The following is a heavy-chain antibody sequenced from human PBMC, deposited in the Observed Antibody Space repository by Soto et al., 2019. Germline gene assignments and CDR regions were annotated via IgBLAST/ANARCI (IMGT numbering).Heavy chain of an antibody. CDR2: IYSGGST. D-gene: IGHD3-22*01. J-gene: IGHJ4*02. Sequence: GGSLRLSCAASGFTVSSNYMSWVRQAPGKGLEWVSVIYSGGSTYYADSVKGRFTISRHNSKNTLYLQMNSLRAGDTAVYYCARAFNYYDSSGWDPFWYWGQGTLVTVSS. V-gene: IGHV3-53*04. CDR1: GFTVSSNY. CDR3: ARAFNYYDSSGWDPFWY.